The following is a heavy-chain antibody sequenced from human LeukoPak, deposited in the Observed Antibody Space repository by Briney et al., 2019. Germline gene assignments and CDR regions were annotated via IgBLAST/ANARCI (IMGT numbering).Heavy chain of an antibody. D-gene: IGHD1-26*01. V-gene: IGHV3-21*01. CDR2: ISSSSSYI. J-gene: IGHJ4*02. Sequence: PGGSLRLSCAASGFTFSSYSMNWVRQAPGKGLEWVSSISSSSSYIYYADSVKARFTISRDNAKNSLYLQMNSLRAEDTAVYYCARDYGGSYFYPNAFDYWGQGTLVTVSS. CDR1: GFTFSSYS. CDR3: ARDYGGSYFYPNAFDY.